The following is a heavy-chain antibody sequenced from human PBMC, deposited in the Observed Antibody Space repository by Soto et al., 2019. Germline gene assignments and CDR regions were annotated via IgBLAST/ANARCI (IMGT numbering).Heavy chain of an antibody. Sequence: SETLSLTCTVSGASISGYYWSWIRKSAGKGLEWIGRIYATGTTDYNPSLKSRVMMSVDTSKKQFSLRLRSVTAAGTAVYYCVRDGTKTLRDWFDPWGQGISVTVSS. CDR3: VRDGTKTLRDWFDP. D-gene: IGHD1-1*01. J-gene: IGHJ5*02. V-gene: IGHV4-4*07. CDR1: GASISGYY. CDR2: IYATGTT.